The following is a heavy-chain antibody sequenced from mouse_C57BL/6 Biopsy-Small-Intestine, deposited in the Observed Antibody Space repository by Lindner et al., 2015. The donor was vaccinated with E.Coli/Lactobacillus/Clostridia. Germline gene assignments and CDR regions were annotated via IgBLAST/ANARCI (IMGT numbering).Heavy chain of an antibody. Sequence: VQLQESGGGLVKPGGPLKLSCAASGFTFSDYGMHWVRQAPEKGLEWVAYISSGSSTIYYADTVKGRFTISRDNAKNTLFLQMTSLRSEDTAMYYCAIIPWFAYWGQGTLVTVSA. CDR1: GFTFSDYG. CDR3: AIIPWFAY. CDR2: ISSGSSTI. J-gene: IGHJ3*01. V-gene: IGHV5-17*01. D-gene: IGHD1-1*01.